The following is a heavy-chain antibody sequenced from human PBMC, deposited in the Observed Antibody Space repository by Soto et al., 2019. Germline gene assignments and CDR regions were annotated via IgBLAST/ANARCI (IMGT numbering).Heavy chain of an antibody. J-gene: IGHJ4*02. CDR3: AKASVVVVAATFWVPIDY. V-gene: IGHV3-23*01. CDR1: GFTFSSYA. D-gene: IGHD2-15*01. CDR2: ISGSGGST. Sequence: GGSLRLSCAASGFTFSSYAMSWVRQAPGKGLEWVSAISGSGGSTYYADSVKGRFTISRDNSKNTLYLQMNSLRGEDTAVYYCAKASVVVVAATFWVPIDYWGQGTLVTISS.